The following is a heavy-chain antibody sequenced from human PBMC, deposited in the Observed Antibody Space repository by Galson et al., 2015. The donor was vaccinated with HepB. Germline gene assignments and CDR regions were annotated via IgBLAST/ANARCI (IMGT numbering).Heavy chain of an antibody. CDR1: GFTFSSYG. J-gene: IGHJ6*02. V-gene: IGHV3-33*08. CDR3: ATVSLRRYDFWKNALDV. Sequence: SLRLSCAASGFTFSSYGMHWVRQAPGKGLEWVAVIWYDGSNKYYADSVKGRFTISRDNSKNTLYLQMSSLRAEDTAVYYCATVSLRRYDFWKNALDVWGQGTTVTVSS. CDR2: IWYDGSNK. D-gene: IGHD3-3*01.